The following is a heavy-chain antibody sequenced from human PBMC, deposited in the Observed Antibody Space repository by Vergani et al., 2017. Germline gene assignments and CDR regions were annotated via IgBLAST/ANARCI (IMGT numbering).Heavy chain of an antibody. CDR3: ARDRGDWRYSRYFYNYYMDV. CDR2: ISYDGTNK. CDR1: GFTFSSYG. D-gene: IGHD2-8*02. J-gene: IGHJ6*03. V-gene: IGHV3-30*19. Sequence: VQMVESGGGLVKPGGSLRLSCAASGFTFSSYGMHWVRRAPGKGLEWVALISYDGTNKYYTNSVRGRFTISRDNSKSTLFLQMNSLRVEDMAVYYCARDRGDWRYSRYFYNYYMDVWGKGTTVTVSS.